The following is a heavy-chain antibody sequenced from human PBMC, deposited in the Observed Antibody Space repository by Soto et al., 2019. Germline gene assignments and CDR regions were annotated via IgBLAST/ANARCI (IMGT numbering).Heavy chain of an antibody. CDR2: ISGSAGSSGP. Sequence: DVQLLESGGGLVQPGGSLRLSCVASGFTFSTYTMSWVRQAPGKGLEWVSVISGSAGSSGPSYADSVQSRFSISRDNARNTLYLQMNSLRGEDTAMYYCAKARCSTANCYVPEYWGQGTRVTVSS. D-gene: IGHD2-2*01. CDR3: AKARCSTANCYVPEY. CDR1: GFTFSTYT. V-gene: IGHV3-23*01. J-gene: IGHJ4*02.